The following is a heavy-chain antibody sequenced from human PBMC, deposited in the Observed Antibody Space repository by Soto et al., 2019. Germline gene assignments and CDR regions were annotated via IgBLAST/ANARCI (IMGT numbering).Heavy chain of an antibody. CDR1: GDSISNFY. CDR3: ARDYIVPVPDAPYFVDYGMDV. J-gene: IGHJ6*02. D-gene: IGHD2-2*01. V-gene: IGHV4-4*07. Sequence: LSLTCTVSGDSISNFYWSWIRQPAGKGLEWIGRIYISGSTDYNPSLKSRVVMSLDTSKNQFSLKLSSVTAADTAVYYCARDYIVPVPDAPYFVDYGMDVWGQGTTVTVSS. CDR2: IYISGST.